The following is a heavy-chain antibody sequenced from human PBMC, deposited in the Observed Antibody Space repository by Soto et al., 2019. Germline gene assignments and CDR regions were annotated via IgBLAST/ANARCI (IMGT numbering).Heavy chain of an antibody. CDR2: IDPSDSSN. CDR1: VYSLINYC. D-gene: IGHD6-19*01. CDR3: ARHRIPVAVLGMEV. V-gene: IGHV5-10-1*01. J-gene: IGHJ6*01. Sequence: LRESLKISCTGSVYSLINYCISWLRHMPGKGVEGLGRIDPSDSSNTYSKSFQGHVTISVGQSISTAYLQWGRLTASDTAMYYWARHRIPVAVLGMEVWGQGTTVTVAS.